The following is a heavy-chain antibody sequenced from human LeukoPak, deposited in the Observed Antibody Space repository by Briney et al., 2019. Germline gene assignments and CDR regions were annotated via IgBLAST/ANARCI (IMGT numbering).Heavy chain of an antibody. CDR3: ARGTVPNLEGMDV. Sequence: PGGSLRLSCAASGFTFSSYAMHWVRQAPGKGLEWVAVISYDGSNKYYADSVKGRFTISRDNSKNTLYLQMNSLRAEDAAVYYCARGTVPNLEGMDVWGQGTTVTVSS. V-gene: IGHV3-30-3*01. CDR2: ISYDGSNK. CDR1: GFTFSSYA. J-gene: IGHJ6*02. D-gene: IGHD4-17*01.